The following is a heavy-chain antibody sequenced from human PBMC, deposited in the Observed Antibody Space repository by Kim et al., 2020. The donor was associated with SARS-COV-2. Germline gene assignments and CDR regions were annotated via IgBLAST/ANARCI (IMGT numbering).Heavy chain of an antibody. V-gene: IGHV4-59*01. Sequence: NHNPSLESRVTISLDTSKNQFSLKLSSVTAADTAVYYCARVSRYGTIFDYWGQGTLVTVSS. J-gene: IGHJ4*02. D-gene: IGHD1-26*01. CDR3: ARVSRYGTIFDY.